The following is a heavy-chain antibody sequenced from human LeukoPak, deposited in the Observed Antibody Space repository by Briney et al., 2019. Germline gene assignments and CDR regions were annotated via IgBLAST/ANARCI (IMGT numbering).Heavy chain of an antibody. J-gene: IGHJ6*02. V-gene: IGHV3-30*18. CDR3: AKDSPIGLDV. Sequence: GGSLRLSCAASGFTFSSYSMNWVRQAPGTGLEWVAVISYDGSNKYYADSVKGRFTISRDNSKNTLYLQMNSLRAEDTAVYYCAKDSPIGLDVWGQGTTVTVSS. CDR1: GFTFSSYS. CDR2: ISYDGSNK.